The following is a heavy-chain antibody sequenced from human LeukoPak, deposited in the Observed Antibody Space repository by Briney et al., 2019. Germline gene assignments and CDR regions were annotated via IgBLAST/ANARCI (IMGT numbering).Heavy chain of an antibody. CDR1: GYTFTSYD. Sequence: ASVKVSCKASGYTFTSYDINWVRRATGQGLEWMGWMNPNSGNTGYAQKFQGRVTITRNTSISTAYMELSSLRSEDTAVYYCARGRIDSGSYSVSFDYWGQGTLVTVSS. D-gene: IGHD1-26*01. V-gene: IGHV1-8*03. CDR3: ARGRIDSGSYSVSFDY. CDR2: MNPNSGNT. J-gene: IGHJ4*02.